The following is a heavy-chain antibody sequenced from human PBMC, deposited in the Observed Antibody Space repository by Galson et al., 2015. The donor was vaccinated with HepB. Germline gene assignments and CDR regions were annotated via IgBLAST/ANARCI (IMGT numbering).Heavy chain of an antibody. D-gene: IGHD5-18*01. J-gene: IGHJ4*02. CDR3: AKGREGHSYDYGY. CDR1: GFTFSSYA. Sequence: SLRLSCAASGFTFSSYAMSWVRQAPGKGLEWVSSISGSGGGTYYADSVKGRFTISRDNSKNTLYLQMNSLRAEDTAVYFCAKGREGHSYDYGYWGQGTLVTVSS. V-gene: IGHV3-23*01. CDR2: ISGSGGGT.